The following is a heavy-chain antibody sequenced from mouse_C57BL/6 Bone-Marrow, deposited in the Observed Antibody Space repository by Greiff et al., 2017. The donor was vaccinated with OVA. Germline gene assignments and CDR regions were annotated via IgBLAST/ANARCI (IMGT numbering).Heavy chain of an antibody. V-gene: IGHV1-64*01. CDR2: IHPNSGST. D-gene: IGHD2-3*01. Sequence: QVQLQQPGAELVKPGASVKLSCKASGYTFTSYWMHWVKQRPGQGLEWIGMIHPNSGSTNYNEKFKSKATLTVDKSSSTAYMQLSSLTSEDSAVYYCARESGYSYYFDYWGQGTTLTVSS. CDR1: GYTFTSYW. J-gene: IGHJ2*01. CDR3: ARESGYSYYFDY.